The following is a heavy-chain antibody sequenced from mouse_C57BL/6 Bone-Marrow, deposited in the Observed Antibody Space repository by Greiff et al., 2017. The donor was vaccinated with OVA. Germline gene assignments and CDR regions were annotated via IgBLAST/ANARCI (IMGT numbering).Heavy chain of an antibody. CDR2: IHPNSGST. CDR3: AISYAY. J-gene: IGHJ3*01. V-gene: IGHV1-64*01. CDR1: GYTFTSYW. Sequence: QVQLQQPGAELVKPGASVQLSCKASGYTFTSYWMHWVQQRPGQGLEWIGLIHPNSGSTKYNEKLKSTATLTVDKSSSPAYMQLSSLTSEDSAVYYCAISYAYWVQGTLVTVSA.